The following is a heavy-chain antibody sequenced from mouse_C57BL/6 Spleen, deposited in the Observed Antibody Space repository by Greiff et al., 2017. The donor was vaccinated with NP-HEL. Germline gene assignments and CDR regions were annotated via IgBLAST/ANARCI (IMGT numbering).Heavy chain of an antibody. Sequence: EVKVVESEGGLVQPGSSMKLSCTASGFTFSDYYMAWVRQVPEKGLEWVANINYDGSSTYYLDSLKSRFIISRDNAKNILYLQMSSLKSEDTATYYCAREGYYYGSYAMDYWGQGTSVTVSS. V-gene: IGHV5-16*01. CDR1: GFTFSDYY. CDR3: AREGYYYGSYAMDY. D-gene: IGHD1-1*01. CDR2: INYDGSST. J-gene: IGHJ4*01.